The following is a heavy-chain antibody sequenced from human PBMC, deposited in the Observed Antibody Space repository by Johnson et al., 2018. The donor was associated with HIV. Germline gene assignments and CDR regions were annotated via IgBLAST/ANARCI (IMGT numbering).Heavy chain of an antibody. CDR2: IRYDGSNK. D-gene: IGHD2-8*02. V-gene: IGHV3-30*02. J-gene: IGHJ3*02. CDR1: GFTFSSYG. Sequence: QVQLVESGGGVVQPGGSLRLSCAASGFTFSSYGMHWVRQAPGKGLEWVAFIRYDGSNKYYADSVKGRFTISRDNSKNTLYLQMNSLIAEDTAVYYCAKPGVLGGAFDIWGQGTMVTVSS. CDR3: AKPGVLGGAFDI.